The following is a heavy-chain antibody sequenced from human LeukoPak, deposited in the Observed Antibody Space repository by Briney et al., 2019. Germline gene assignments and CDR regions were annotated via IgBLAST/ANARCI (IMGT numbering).Heavy chain of an antibody. J-gene: IGHJ4*02. CDR3: ARVSAYGDYYLDY. Sequence: GGSLRLSCAASGFTFSSYAMSWIRQAPGKGLEWVSYISSSGSTIYYADSVKGRSTISRDNAKNSLYLQMNSLRAEDTAVYYCARVSAYGDYYLDYWGQGTLVTVSS. D-gene: IGHD4-17*01. V-gene: IGHV3-11*01. CDR2: ISSSGSTI. CDR1: GFTFSSYA.